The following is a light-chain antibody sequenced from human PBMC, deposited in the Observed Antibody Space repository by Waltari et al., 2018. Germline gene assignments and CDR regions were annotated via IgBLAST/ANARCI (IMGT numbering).Light chain of an antibody. CDR3: QQLT. CDR2: EAS. J-gene: IGKJ1*01. CDR1: QSVSSY. Sequence: EIVLTQSPATLSLSPGERATLSCRASQSVSSYLAWYQQKPGQAPRLLIYEASNRATGIPARFSGSGSGTDFTLTISSLEPEDFAVYYCQQLTFGQGTKVEIK. V-gene: IGKV3-11*01.